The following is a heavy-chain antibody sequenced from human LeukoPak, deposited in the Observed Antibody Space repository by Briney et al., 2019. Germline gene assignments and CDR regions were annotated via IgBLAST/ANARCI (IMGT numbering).Heavy chain of an antibody. V-gene: IGHV4-59*08. J-gene: IGHJ4*02. CDR1: GDSISSYY. Sequence: SETLSLTCTVSGDSISSYYWSWIRQPPGKGLEWIGYIYYTGSTNYNPSLKSRVTMSVDTSKNQFSLKLSSVTATATAVYYCARRYGDHNLYYFNYWGQGTLVTVSS. D-gene: IGHD4-17*01. CDR3: ARRYGDHNLYYFNY. CDR2: IYYTGST.